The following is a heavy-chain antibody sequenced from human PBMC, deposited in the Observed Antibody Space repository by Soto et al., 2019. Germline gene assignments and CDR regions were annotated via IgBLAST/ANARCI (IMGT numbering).Heavy chain of an antibody. CDR2: VNDRGGST. CDR1: GFTFWNFA. CDR3: ARWGSGTNFYYHYAMDV. V-gene: IGHV3-23*01. D-gene: IGHD3-16*01. Sequence: EVQLLESGGGLVQPGGSLRLSCSTSGFTFWNFAMAWVRQGPGKGLEWVSTVNDRGGSTYYADSVKGRFTISRDDSENTLHLQMSSLSTDDTDIYYCARWGSGTNFYYHYAMDVWGQGTTVTVSS. J-gene: IGHJ6*02.